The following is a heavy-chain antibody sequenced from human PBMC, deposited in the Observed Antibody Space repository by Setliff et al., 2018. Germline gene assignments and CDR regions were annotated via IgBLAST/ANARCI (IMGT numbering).Heavy chain of an antibody. Sequence: PGGSLRLSCAASGFNFSINDMTYGMSWVRQAPGKGLQWVSGISGNSGSTYNADSVKGRFTISRDNSKNTVYLQMNSLRAEDTAVYYCARESYYYDSSGYSMGAFDIWGQGTTVTVSS. D-gene: IGHD3-22*01. CDR1: GFNFSINDMTYG. V-gene: IGHV3-23*01. CDR3: ARESYYYDSSGYSMGAFDI. CDR2: ISGNSGST. J-gene: IGHJ3*02.